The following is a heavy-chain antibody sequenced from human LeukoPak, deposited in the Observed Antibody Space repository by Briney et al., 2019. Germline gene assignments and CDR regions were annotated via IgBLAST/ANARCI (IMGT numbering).Heavy chain of an antibody. CDR2: ISSSGSTI. V-gene: IGHV3-48*04. CDR3: ARVALWFGEFPIYYYYYYMDV. D-gene: IGHD3-10*01. J-gene: IGHJ6*03. Sequence: GGSLRLSCAASGFTFSSYGMNWVRQAPGKGLEWVSYISSSGSTIYYADSVKGRFTISRDNAKNSLYLQMNSLRAEDTAVYYCARVALWFGEFPIYYYYYYMDVWGKGTTVTISS. CDR1: GFTFSSYG.